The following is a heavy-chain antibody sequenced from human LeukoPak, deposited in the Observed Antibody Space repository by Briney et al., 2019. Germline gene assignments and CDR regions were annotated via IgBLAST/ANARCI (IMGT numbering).Heavy chain of an antibody. V-gene: IGHV4-34*01. CDR2: INDSGST. J-gene: IGHJ6*02. CDR3: ARDPTTVVVTLGKDYGMDV. Sequence: KTSETLSLTCTVPGGSIRNYHWSWIRQPAGKGLEWIGEINDSGSTTYNPSLKSRVTMSVDMSRNQFSLKLSSVTAADTAVYYCARDPTTVVVTLGKDYGMDVWGQGTTVTVSS. CDR1: GGSIRNYH. D-gene: IGHD2-21*02.